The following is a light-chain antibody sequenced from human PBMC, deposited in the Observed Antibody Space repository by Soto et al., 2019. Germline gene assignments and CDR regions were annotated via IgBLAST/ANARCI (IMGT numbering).Light chain of an antibody. Sequence: EIVLTQSPATLSLSPGDRATLSCRASQGVSNYLAWYQQKPGQAPRLLIYDAPNRATGIPARFSGSGSGTDFTLTISSLEPEDFAVYYCQHRSNWPSFGPGTKVDIK. CDR2: DAP. V-gene: IGKV3-11*01. CDR1: QGVSNY. CDR3: QHRSNWPS. J-gene: IGKJ3*01.